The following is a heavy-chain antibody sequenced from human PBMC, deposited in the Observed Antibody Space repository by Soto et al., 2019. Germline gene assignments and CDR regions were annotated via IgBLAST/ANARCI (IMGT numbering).Heavy chain of an antibody. J-gene: IGHJ4*02. Sequence: SETLSLTCAVSGGSISSSNWWSWVRQPPGKGLEWIGYIYHSGSTYYNPSLKSRVTISVDRSKNQFSLKLSSVTAADTAVYYCARGDYGGNSYYFDYWGKGTLVTVSS. CDR2: IYHSGST. V-gene: IGHV4-4*02. CDR1: GGSISSSNW. CDR3: ARGDYGGNSYYFDY. D-gene: IGHD4-17*01.